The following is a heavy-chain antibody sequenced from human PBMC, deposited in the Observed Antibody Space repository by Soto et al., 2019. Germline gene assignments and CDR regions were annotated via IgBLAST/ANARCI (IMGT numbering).Heavy chain of an antibody. CDR3: ARANDYGDRGYFDY. CDR2: IDAGKDDT. V-gene: IGHV1-3*01. D-gene: IGHD4-17*01. J-gene: IGHJ4*02. Sequence: QVHLLQSGAEVRQPGASVRLSCKASGYTLIKNPMHWVRQAPGQSLEWMGWIDAGKDDTKYSQIFQGRVTISRDTSASTSYMELRSLTSEDTAVYYCARANDYGDRGYFDYWGQGSLVTVSS. CDR1: GYTLIKNP.